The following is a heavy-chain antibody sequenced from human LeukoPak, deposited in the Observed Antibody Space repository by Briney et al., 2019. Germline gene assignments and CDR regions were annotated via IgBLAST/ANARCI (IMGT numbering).Heavy chain of an antibody. J-gene: IGHJ4*02. D-gene: IGHD2-2*02. CDR2: ISSSGSTI. Sequence: GGSLRLSCAASGFTFSNYEMNWVRQAPGKGLEWVSYISSSGSTIYYADSVKGRFTISRDNAKNSLYLQLNSLRAEDTAVYYCARDIPYGLSYFDYWGQGTLVTVSS. V-gene: IGHV3-48*03. CDR1: GFTFSNYE. CDR3: ARDIPYGLSYFDY.